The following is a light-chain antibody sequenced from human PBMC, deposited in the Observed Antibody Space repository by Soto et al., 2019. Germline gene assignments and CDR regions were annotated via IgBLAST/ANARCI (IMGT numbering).Light chain of an antibody. CDR3: QQRSNWPPVLT. J-gene: IGKJ5*01. CDR1: QSVSSSY. V-gene: IGKV3D-20*02. Sequence: VFAQSPGTPSLSPGEGATLSCRASQSVSSSYIAWYQQKPGQAPRLLIYDTSNRATGIPARFSGSGSGTDFTLTISSLEPEDFAVYYCQQRSNWPPVLTFGQGTRLE. CDR2: DTS.